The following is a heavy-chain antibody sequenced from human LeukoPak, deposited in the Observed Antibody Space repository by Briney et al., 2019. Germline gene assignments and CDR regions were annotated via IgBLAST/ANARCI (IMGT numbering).Heavy chain of an antibody. J-gene: IGHJ3*02. CDR2: IIPIFGTA. CDR3: ARVSGSRWYREEAFDI. D-gene: IGHD6-19*01. CDR1: GGTFSSYA. V-gene: IGHV1-69*05. Sequence: ASVKVSCKASGGTFSSYAISWVRQAPGQGLEWMGGIIPIFGTANYAQKFQGRVTITTDESTSTAYMELSSLRSEDTAVYYCARVSGSRWYREEAFDIWGQGTMVTVSS.